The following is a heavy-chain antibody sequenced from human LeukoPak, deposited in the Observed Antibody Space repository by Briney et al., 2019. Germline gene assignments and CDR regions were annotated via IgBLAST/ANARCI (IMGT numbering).Heavy chain of an antibody. Sequence: GGSLRLSCAASGFSFSTYSMNWVRQAPGKGLEWVSSSTSSSYIYYADSVKGRFTISRDNAKNSLYLQMNSLRAEDTAVYYCARGLRGRANGMDVWGQGTTVTVSS. CDR3: ARGLRGRANGMDV. CDR2: STSSSYI. V-gene: IGHV3-21*01. J-gene: IGHJ6*02. D-gene: IGHD3-16*01. CDR1: GFSFSTYS.